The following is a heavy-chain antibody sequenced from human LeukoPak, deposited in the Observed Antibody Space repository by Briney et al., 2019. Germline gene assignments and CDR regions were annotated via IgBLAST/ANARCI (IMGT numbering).Heavy chain of an antibody. D-gene: IGHD4-17*01. J-gene: IGHJ4*02. CDR1: GFTFSSYG. CDR3: AKDKFGDSDFDY. CDR2: ISYDGSNK. Sequence: GGSLRLSCAASGFTFSSYGMHWVRQAPGKGLEWVAVISYDGSNKYHADSVKGRFTISRDNSKNILYLQMNSLRAEDTAVYYCAKDKFGDSDFDYWGQGTLVTVSS. V-gene: IGHV3-30*18.